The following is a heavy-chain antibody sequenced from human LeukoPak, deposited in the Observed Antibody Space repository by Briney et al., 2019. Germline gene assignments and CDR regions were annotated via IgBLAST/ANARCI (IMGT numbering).Heavy chain of an antibody. Sequence: GGSLRLSCEASGFPFSSYAMNWVRQAPGKGLEWVSTISGSGGSTYYADSVKGRFTISRDKAKNTVYLQMNSLRAEDTAVYYCAKERGYGYNHIDYWGQGTLVTVSS. D-gene: IGHD5-24*01. CDR3: AKERGYGYNHIDY. CDR2: ISGSGGST. V-gene: IGHV3-23*01. CDR1: GFPFSSYA. J-gene: IGHJ4*02.